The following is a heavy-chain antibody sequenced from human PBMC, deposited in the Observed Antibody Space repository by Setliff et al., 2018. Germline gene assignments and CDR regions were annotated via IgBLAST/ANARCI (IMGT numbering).Heavy chain of an antibody. Sequence: SETLSLTCAVSGVSVNSLTWWSWVRQSPGKGLEWIGHIYHDGNTKSYPSVHFNQSLKSRVTMSVDKSKNHFSLELTSVTAADTAIYYCTRAYSGSHDYWGQGTLVTVSS. CDR1: GVSVNSLTW. CDR2: IYHDGNT. V-gene: IGHV4-4*02. CDR3: TRAYSGSHDY. D-gene: IGHD1-26*01. J-gene: IGHJ4*02.